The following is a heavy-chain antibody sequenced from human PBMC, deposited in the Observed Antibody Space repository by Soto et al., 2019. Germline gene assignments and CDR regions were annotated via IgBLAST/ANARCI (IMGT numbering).Heavy chain of an antibody. J-gene: IGHJ4*02. CDR1: GFTFYDYA. Sequence: GGSLRLSCAASGFTFYDYAMHWVRQAPGKGLEWVSGISWNSGSIGYADSVKGRFTISRDNAKNSLYLQMNSLRAEDTALYYCAKGPDCSSTSCYREASLIIDYWGQGTLVTXSS. CDR3: AKGPDCSSTSCYREASLIIDY. CDR2: ISWNSGSI. D-gene: IGHD2-2*02. V-gene: IGHV3-9*01.